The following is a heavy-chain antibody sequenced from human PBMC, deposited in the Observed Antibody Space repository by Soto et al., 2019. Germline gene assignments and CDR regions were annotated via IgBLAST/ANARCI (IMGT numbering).Heavy chain of an antibody. Sequence: SETLSLTCTVSGGSISSSSYYWGWIRQPPGKGLEWIGSIYYSGSTYYNPSLKSRVTISVDTSKNQFSLKLSSVTAADTAVYFCASSTYLRPLFDYWGQGSLVTVSS. CDR1: GGSISSSSYY. D-gene: IGHD2-2*01. CDR3: ASSTYLRPLFDY. V-gene: IGHV4-39*01. CDR2: IYYSGST. J-gene: IGHJ4*02.